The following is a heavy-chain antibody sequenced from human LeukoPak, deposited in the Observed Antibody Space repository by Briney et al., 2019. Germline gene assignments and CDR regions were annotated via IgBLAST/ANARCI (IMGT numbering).Heavy chain of an antibody. Sequence: SETLSLTCAVYGGFFSGYYWSWIRPPPGKGLEWIGEINHSGSTNYNPSLKSRVTISVDTSKNQFSLKLSSVTAADTAVYYCARVDTAMASKFYFDYWGQGTLVTVSS. CDR2: INHSGST. D-gene: IGHD5-18*01. V-gene: IGHV4-34*01. CDR1: GGFFSGYY. CDR3: ARVDTAMASKFYFDY. J-gene: IGHJ4*02.